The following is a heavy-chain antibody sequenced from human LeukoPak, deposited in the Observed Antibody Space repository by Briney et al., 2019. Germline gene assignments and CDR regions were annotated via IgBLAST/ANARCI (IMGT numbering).Heavy chain of an antibody. D-gene: IGHD4-17*01. Sequence: GGSLRLSCAASGFTFSNYAMSWVRQAPGKGLEWVSGISASGGSYYADSVKGRFTVSRDISKNTLYLQMNSLRAEDTAVYYCAKASTYGDYYYFDYWGQGTLVTVSS. CDR1: GFTFSNYA. CDR2: ISASGGS. CDR3: AKASTYGDYYYFDY. V-gene: IGHV3-23*01. J-gene: IGHJ4*02.